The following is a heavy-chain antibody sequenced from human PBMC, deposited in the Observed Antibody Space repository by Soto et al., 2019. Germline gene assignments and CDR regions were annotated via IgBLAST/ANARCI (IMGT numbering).Heavy chain of an antibody. CDR1: GGSISSYY. CDR2: IYYSGST. J-gene: IGHJ4*02. CDR3: ASGPLYCSSTSCYQFDY. V-gene: IGHV4-59*01. D-gene: IGHD2-2*01. Sequence: PSETLSLTCTVSGGSISSYYWSWIRQPPGEGLEWIGYIYYSGSTNYNPSLKSRVTISVDTSKNQFSLKLSSVTAADTAVYYCASGPLYCSSTSCYQFDYWGQGTLVTVS.